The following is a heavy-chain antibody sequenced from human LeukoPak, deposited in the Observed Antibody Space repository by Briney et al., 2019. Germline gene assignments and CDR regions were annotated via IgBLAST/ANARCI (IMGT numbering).Heavy chain of an antibody. CDR2: INHSGST. CDR3: TKGRGI. J-gene: IGHJ4*02. D-gene: IGHD3-10*01. Sequence: SETLSLTCAVYGGSFSGYYWSWIRQPPGKGLEWIGEINHSGSTNYNPSLKSRVTISVDTSKNQFSLKLTSVTAADTAVYYCTKGRGIWGQGTLVTVSS. V-gene: IGHV4-34*01. CDR1: GGSFSGYY.